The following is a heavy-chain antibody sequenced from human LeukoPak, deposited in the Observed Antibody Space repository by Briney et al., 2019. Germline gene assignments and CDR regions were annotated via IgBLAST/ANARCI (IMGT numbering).Heavy chain of an antibody. CDR3: AKGDYDYGGFDP. J-gene: IGHJ5*02. Sequence: PGRSLRLSCAASGFTFSRYGMHWVRQAPGKGLEWVAVIWYDGSNKYYADSVKGRFTISRDNSKNTLYLQMNSLRAEDTAVYYCAKGDYDYGGFDPWGQGTLVTVSS. D-gene: IGHD3-3*01. CDR2: IWYDGSNK. CDR1: GFTFSRYG. V-gene: IGHV3-33*06.